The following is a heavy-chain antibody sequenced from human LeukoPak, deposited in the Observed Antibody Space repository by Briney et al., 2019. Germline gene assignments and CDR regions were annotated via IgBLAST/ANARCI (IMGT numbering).Heavy chain of an antibody. V-gene: IGHV4-34*01. J-gene: IGHJ5*02. Sequence: SETLSLTCAVYGGSFSGYYWSWIRQPPGKGLEWIGEINHSGSTNYNPSLKSRVTISVDTSKNQFSLKLSSVTAADTAVYYCARGYCSSTSCQGRGFGPWGQGTLVTVSS. D-gene: IGHD2-2*01. CDR1: GGSFSGYY. CDR3: ARGYCSSTSCQGRGFGP. CDR2: INHSGST.